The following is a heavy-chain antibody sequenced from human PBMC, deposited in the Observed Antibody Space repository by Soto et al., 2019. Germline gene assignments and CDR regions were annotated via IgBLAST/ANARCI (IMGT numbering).Heavy chain of an antibody. V-gene: IGHV4-34*01. CDR3: ARGPYCTNGVCYPFDY. CDR1: GGSFSGYY. D-gene: IGHD2-8*01. CDR2: INHSGST. J-gene: IGHJ4*02. Sequence: PSETLSLTCAVYGGSFSGYYCILIRHPPVKGLEWIVEINHSGSTNYNPSLKSRVTISVDTSKNQFSLKLSSVTAADTAVYYCARGPYCTNGVCYPFDYWGQGTLDTVSS.